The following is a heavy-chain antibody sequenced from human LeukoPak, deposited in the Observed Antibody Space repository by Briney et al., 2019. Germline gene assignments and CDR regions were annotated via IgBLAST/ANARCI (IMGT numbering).Heavy chain of an antibody. Sequence: GGSLRLSCAASGFTFRNYTMNWVRQTPERGLEWVSSITTSGRYIYYADSVKGRFIISRDNAKNSLYLQMNSLRAEDTAVYYCARDKRDVLLWFGESKSDYWGQGTLVTVSS. D-gene: IGHD3-10*01. CDR1: GFTFRNYT. CDR2: ITTSGRYI. CDR3: ARDKRDVLLWFGESKSDY. J-gene: IGHJ4*02. V-gene: IGHV3-21*04.